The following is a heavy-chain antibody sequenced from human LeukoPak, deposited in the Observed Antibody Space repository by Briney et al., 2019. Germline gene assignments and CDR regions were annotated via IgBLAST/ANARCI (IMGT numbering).Heavy chain of an antibody. D-gene: IGHD3-3*01. Sequence: SVKVSCKASGGTFSSYAISWVRQAPGQGLEWMGGIIPILGTANYAQKFQGRVTITADESTSTAYMELSSLRSEDTAVYYCAREYFRSWSGYYMADYWGQGTLVTVSS. CDR3: AREYFRSWSGYYMADY. V-gene: IGHV1-69*13. CDR1: GGTFSSYA. J-gene: IGHJ4*02. CDR2: IIPILGTA.